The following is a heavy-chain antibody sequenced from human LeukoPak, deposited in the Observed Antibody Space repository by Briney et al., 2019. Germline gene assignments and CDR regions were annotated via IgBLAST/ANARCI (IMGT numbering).Heavy chain of an antibody. CDR2: IFHTGRT. CDR3: ARHDFVLSSSSRDY. Sequence: SETLSLTCAVSGNSITSGYYWGWIRQPPGKGLEWIGSIFHTGRTYYNPSLKSRVTISVDTSKNQFSLKVNSVTAADTAVYYCARHDFVLSSSSRDYWGQRILVTVSS. V-gene: IGHV4-38-2*01. CDR1: GNSITSGYY. D-gene: IGHD6-13*01. J-gene: IGHJ4*02.